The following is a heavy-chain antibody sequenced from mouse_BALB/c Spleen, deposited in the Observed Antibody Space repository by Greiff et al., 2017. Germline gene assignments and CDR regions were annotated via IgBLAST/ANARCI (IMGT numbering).Heavy chain of an antibody. V-gene: IGHV14-4*02. J-gene: IGHJ2*01. CDR2: IDPENGDT. CDR1: GFNIKDYY. Sequence: VQLQQSGAELVRSGASVKLSCTASGFNIKDYYMHWVKQRPEQGLEWIGWIDPENGDTEYAPKFQGKATMTADTSSNTAYLQLSSLTSEDTAVYYCNAWGSSYYFDDWGQGTTLTVSS. D-gene: IGHD1-3*01. CDR3: NAWGSSYYFDD.